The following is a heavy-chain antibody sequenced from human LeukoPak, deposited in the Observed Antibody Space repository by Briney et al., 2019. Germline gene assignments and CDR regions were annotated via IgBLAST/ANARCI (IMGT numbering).Heavy chain of an antibody. D-gene: IGHD6-13*01. CDR2: ISGSGGST. J-gene: IGHJ5*02. CDR1: GSTFSSYA. Sequence: GGSLRLSCAASGSTFSSYAMSWVRQAPGKGLEWVSAISGSGGSTYYADSVKGRFTISRDNSKNTLYLQMNTLRAEDTAVYYCAKRATSSSWYDNWFDPWGQGTLVTVSS. CDR3: AKRATSSSWYDNWFDP. V-gene: IGHV3-23*01.